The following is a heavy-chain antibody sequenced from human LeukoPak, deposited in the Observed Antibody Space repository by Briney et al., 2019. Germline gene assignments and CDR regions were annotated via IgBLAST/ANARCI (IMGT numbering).Heavy chain of an antibody. V-gene: IGHV3-66*04. CDR1: GFTVSSNY. CDR3: ARRTTWGNLDY. J-gene: IGHJ4*02. Sequence: GGSLRLSCAASGFTVSSNYMSWVRQAPGKGLEWASVIYSGGSTYYADSVRGRFTISRDNSKNTLYLQINSLRAEDTAVYYCARRTTWGNLDYWGQGTLVTVSS. CDR2: IYSGGST. D-gene: IGHD1-14*01.